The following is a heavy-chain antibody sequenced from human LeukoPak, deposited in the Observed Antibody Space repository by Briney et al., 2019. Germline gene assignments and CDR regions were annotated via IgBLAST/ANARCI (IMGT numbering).Heavy chain of an antibody. V-gene: IGHV3-23*01. CDR2: MSGSGGST. CDR1: GFTFNSYA. Sequence: GGSLRLYCEASGFTFNSYAMSWVRQAPGKGLEWVSAMSGSGGSTYHADSVKGRVTISRDNSKNTLYLEMNSLRAEDTAVYYCAKGSSSGWYDSFDYWGQGTLVTVSS. CDR3: AKGSSSGWYDSFDY. J-gene: IGHJ4*02. D-gene: IGHD6-19*01.